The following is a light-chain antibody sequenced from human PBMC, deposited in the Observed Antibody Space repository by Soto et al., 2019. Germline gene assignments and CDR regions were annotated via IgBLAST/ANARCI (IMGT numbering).Light chain of an antibody. J-gene: IGKJ3*01. Sequence: EIVLTQSPGTLSLSPGERATLSCRASQSVSDSYLAWYQQKPGQAPRLLIYASSRATGIPDRFSGSGSGTDFTLTISRLEPEDFAVYYCQHYGTSGLFGPGTKVDIK. CDR1: QSVSDSY. CDR3: QHYGTSGL. CDR2: AS. V-gene: IGKV3-20*01.